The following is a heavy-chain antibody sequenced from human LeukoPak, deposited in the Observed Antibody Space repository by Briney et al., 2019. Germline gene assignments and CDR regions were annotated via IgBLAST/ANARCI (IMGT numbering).Heavy chain of an antibody. Sequence: SETLSLTCSVSGGSVNTYYWSWIRQSAGKGLEWIGRISITEGTNYNPSLMSRVSMSVDASKNQVSLKLGSVSAADKAVYYCARLRRDINDWYADDCWGQGTLVTVSS. CDR3: ARLRRDINDWYADDC. CDR1: GGSVNTYY. J-gene: IGHJ4*02. CDR2: ISITEGT. D-gene: IGHD6-19*01. V-gene: IGHV4-4*07.